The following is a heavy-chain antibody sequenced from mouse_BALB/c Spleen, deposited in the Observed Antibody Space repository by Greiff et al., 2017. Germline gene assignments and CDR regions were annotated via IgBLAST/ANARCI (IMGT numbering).Heavy chain of an antibody. CDR2: ISSGGSYT. V-gene: IGHV5-6*01. CDR1: GFTFSSYG. CDR3: AEYYGYDDVWFAY. D-gene: IGHD2-2*01. J-gene: IGHJ3*01. Sequence: EVKLMESGGDLVKPGGSLKLSCAASGFTFSSYGMSWVRQTPDKRLEWVATISSGGSYTYYPDSVKGRFTISRDNAKNTLYLQMSSLKSEDTAMYYCAEYYGYDDVWFAYWGQGTLVTVSA.